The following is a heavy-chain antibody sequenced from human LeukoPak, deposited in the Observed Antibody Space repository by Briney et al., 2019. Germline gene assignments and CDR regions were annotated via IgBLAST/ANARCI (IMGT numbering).Heavy chain of an antibody. CDR1: GGSISSSSYY. CDR2: IYYSGST. V-gene: IGHV4-39*07. Sequence: TSETLSLTCTVSGGSISSSSYYWGWIRQPPGKGLEWIGSIYYSGSTYYNPSLKSRVTISVDTSKNQFSLKLSSVTAADTAVYYCARDTCGWYGVDYWGQGTLVTASS. J-gene: IGHJ4*02. CDR3: ARDTCGWYGVDY. D-gene: IGHD6-19*01.